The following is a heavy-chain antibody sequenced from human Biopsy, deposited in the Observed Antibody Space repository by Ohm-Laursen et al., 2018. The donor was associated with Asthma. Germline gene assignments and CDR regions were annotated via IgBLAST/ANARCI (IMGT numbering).Heavy chain of an antibody. J-gene: IGHJ4*02. CDR1: GYSLTDLS. CDR3: ASDFPKDYVRYNFQF. Sequence: ATVKISCKISGYSLTDLSMHWVRQAPGQGLEWMGGHDHEEGGTVNARRFQGRVTMTEDTSTDTAHMELSSLSSDDTAVYYCASDFPKDYVRYNFQFWGQGTLVTVSS. CDR2: HDHEEGGT. V-gene: IGHV1-24*01. D-gene: IGHD4-17*01.